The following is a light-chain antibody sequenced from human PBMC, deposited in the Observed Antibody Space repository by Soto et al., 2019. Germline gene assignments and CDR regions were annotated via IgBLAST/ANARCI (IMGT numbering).Light chain of an antibody. CDR2: GAS. CDR3: QQYNNWPPLT. J-gene: IGKJ4*01. Sequence: EIVMTQSPATLSVSPGERATLSCRASQSVGTNLAWYQRKPGQAPRHLIYGASTRATGIPARFSGSGSGTEFTLTISSLQSEDFAVYYCQQYNNWPPLTFGGGTKVEIK. CDR1: QSVGTN. V-gene: IGKV3-15*01.